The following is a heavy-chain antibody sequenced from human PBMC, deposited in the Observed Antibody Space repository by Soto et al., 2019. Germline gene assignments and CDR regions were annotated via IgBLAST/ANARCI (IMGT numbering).Heavy chain of an antibody. CDR1: GFTFSSYA. J-gene: IGHJ4*02. D-gene: IGHD4-17*01. Sequence: EVQLLESGGGLVQPGGSLRLSCAASGFTFSSYAMSWVRQAPGKGLEWVSAISGSGGSTYYADSVKGRFAISRDNSKNTLYLQMNSLRAEDTAVYYCAKDIRVVTTVTTFYYWGQGTLVTVSS. CDR2: ISGSGGST. V-gene: IGHV3-23*01. CDR3: AKDIRVVTTVTTFYY.